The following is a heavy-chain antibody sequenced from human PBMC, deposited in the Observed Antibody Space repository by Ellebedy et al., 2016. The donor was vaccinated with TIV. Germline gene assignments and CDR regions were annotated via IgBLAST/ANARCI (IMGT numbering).Heavy chain of an antibody. CDR3: ARQFDQPAR. Sequence: PGGSLRLSCAASGFTFSSYTINWVRQTPGQGLVWVARINNNGRTINYADSVKGRFTISRDNAKNTLYLEMSSLRVDDTAVYYCARQFDQPARWGQGTLVIVSS. V-gene: IGHV3-74*01. CDR2: INNNGRTI. J-gene: IGHJ4*02. D-gene: IGHD3-9*01. CDR1: GFTFSSYT.